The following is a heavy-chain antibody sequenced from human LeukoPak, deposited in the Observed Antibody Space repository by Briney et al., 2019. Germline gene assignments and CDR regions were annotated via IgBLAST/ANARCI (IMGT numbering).Heavy chain of an antibody. CDR3: ARDIIVGATTTNVAFDI. CDR1: GFTFSSYW. Sequence: GGSLRLSCAASGFTFSSYWMHWVRQAPGKGLVWVSRINSDGSSTIYADSVKGRFTISRDNAKNTLYLQMNSLRAEDTAVYYCARDIIVGATTTNVAFDIWGQGTMVTVSS. V-gene: IGHV3-74*01. J-gene: IGHJ3*02. CDR2: INSDGSST. D-gene: IGHD1-26*01.